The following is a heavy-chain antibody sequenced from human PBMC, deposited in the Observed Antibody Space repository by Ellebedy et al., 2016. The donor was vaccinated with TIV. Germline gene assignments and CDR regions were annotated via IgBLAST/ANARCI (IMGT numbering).Heavy chain of an antibody. Sequence: AASVKVSCKASGYTFTNHYLHWVRQAPGQGLEWMGFIRPKGAGAMKSQKFQARGTMTGDTSTSTVYMEVSSLTSEDTAVYYCARRHCADGVCVYGGDAFDIWGKGTTVTVSS. CDR3: ARRHCADGVCVYGGDAFDI. CDR1: GYTFTNHY. CDR2: IRPKGAGA. D-gene: IGHD2-8*01. V-gene: IGHV1-46*01. J-gene: IGHJ3*02.